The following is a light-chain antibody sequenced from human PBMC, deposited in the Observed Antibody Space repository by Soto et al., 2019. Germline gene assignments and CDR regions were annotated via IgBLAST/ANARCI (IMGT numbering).Light chain of an antibody. Sequence: QSVLTQPPSVSGAPGQRVTISCTGSSSKIGAGYDVHWYQQLPGTAPKLPIYGNSNRPSGVPDRFSGSKSGTSASLAITGLQAEDGADYYCQSYDSSLSGWVFGGGTKLTVL. J-gene: IGLJ3*02. CDR3: QSYDSSLSGWV. CDR2: GNS. CDR1: SSKIGAGYD. V-gene: IGLV1-40*01.